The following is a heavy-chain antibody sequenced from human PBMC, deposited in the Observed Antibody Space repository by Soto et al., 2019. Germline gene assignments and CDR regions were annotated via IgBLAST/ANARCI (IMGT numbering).Heavy chain of an antibody. CDR3: ARDQSYYYYGMDV. V-gene: IGHV3-53*01. CDR2: IYSGGST. J-gene: IGHJ6*02. CDR1: GFTVSSNY. Sequence: EVQLVESGGGLIQPGGSLRLSCAASGFTVSSNYMSWVCQAPGKGLEWVSVIYSGGSTYYADSVKGRFTISRDNSKNTLYLQMNSLRAEDTAVYYCARDQSYYYYGMDVWGQGTTVTVSS.